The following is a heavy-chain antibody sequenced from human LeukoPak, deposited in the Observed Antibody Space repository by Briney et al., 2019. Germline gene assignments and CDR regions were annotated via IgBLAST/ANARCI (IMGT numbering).Heavy chain of an antibody. CDR3: ARDRSMRDYYDGMDV. D-gene: IGHD2/OR15-2a*01. V-gene: IGHV3-30*03. J-gene: IGHJ6*02. CDR2: IPYDGSNK. Sequence: GGSLRLSCAASGFTFSSYGMHWVRQAPGKGLEWVALIPYDGSNKYYADSVKGRFTISRDNSKNTLYLQMNSLRAEDTAVYYCARDRSMRDYYDGMDVWGQGTTVTVSS. CDR1: GFTFSSYG.